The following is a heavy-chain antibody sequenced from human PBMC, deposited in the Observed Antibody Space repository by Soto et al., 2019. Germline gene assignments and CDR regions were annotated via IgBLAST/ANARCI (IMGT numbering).Heavy chain of an antibody. D-gene: IGHD5-18*01. CDR1: GSSINYG. J-gene: IGHJ2*01. Sequence: GSSINYGGHWIRQNQRKGLEWIGYIHHSGRTNYNPSLRSRVTISVDTSKNQFSLKFTSVTAADSAIYYCEIQFEDGIRTSLPVSAFRRNRSSDL. CDR3: EIQFEDGIRTSLPVSAFRRNRSSDL. CDR2: IHHSGRT. V-gene: IGHV4-59*03.